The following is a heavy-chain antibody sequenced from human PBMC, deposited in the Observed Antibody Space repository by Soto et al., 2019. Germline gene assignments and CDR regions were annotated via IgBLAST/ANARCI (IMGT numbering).Heavy chain of an antibody. J-gene: IGHJ4*02. CDR3: SREIYDDYDSSGFDH. Sequence: PGGSLRLSCAASEFTFTHYWMHWVRQAPGEGLVWVSRISSDGTTTNYADSVKGRFTISRDNAKNKLYLQMTSLRAEDTVVYYCSREIYDDYDSSGFDHWGQGTLVTVSS. V-gene: IGHV3-74*01. CDR2: ISSDGTTT. CDR1: EFTFTHYW. D-gene: IGHD3-22*01.